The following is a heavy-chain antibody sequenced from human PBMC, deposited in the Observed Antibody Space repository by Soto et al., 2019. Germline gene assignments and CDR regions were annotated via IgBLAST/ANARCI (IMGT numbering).Heavy chain of an antibody. CDR2: FDPEDGET. Sequence: ASVKVSCKVSGYTLTELSMHWVRQAPGEGLEWMGGFDPEDGETIYAQKFQGRVTMTEDTSTDTAYMELSSLRSEDTAVYYCATGGRLRYFDWSHYGMDVWGQGTTVTVSS. V-gene: IGHV1-24*01. D-gene: IGHD3-9*01. CDR3: ATGGRLRYFDWSHYGMDV. CDR1: GYTLTELS. J-gene: IGHJ6*02.